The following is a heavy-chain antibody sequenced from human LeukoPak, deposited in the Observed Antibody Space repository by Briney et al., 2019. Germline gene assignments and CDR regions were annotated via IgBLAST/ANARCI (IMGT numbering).Heavy chain of an antibody. J-gene: IGHJ4*02. D-gene: IGHD6-19*01. Sequence: GASVKVSCKASGYTFTNYAMHWVRQVPGQRLERMGWISAGNGNTKYSQEFQGRVTITWDTSASTAYMELSSLTSEDMAVYYCARDGFSSGWYPVYWGQGTLVTVSS. CDR2: ISAGNGNT. CDR3: ARDGFSSGWYPVY. CDR1: GYTFTNYA. V-gene: IGHV1-3*03.